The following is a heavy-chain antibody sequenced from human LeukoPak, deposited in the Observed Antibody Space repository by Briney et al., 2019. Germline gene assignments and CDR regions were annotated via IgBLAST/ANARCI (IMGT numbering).Heavy chain of an antibody. D-gene: IGHD2-2*01. V-gene: IGHV1-18*01. CDR2: ISAYNGNT. Sequence: ASVKVSCKASGYTFTSYGISWVRQAPGQGLEWMGWISAYNGNTNYAQKLQGRVTMTTDTSTSTAYMELSSLRSEDTAVYYCATLGRSTSQRSYYFDYWGQGTLVTVSS. J-gene: IGHJ4*02. CDR3: ATLGRSTSQRSYYFDY. CDR1: GYTFTSYG.